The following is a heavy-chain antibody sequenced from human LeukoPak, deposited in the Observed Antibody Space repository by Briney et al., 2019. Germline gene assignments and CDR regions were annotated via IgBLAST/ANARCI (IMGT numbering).Heavy chain of an antibody. D-gene: IGHD3-10*01. CDR1: GGSVSSSLNY. Sequence: PSETLSLTCTVSGGSVSSSLNYWGWVRQPPGKGLEWIGNTYYTGSTYSNPTLKSRVTMSVDTSKNQFSLKLSSVTAADTAVYYCARGGGLVRGVIHYYYYMDVWGKGTTVTVSS. CDR2: TYYTGST. J-gene: IGHJ6*03. V-gene: IGHV4-39*01. CDR3: ARGGGLVRGVIHYYYYMDV.